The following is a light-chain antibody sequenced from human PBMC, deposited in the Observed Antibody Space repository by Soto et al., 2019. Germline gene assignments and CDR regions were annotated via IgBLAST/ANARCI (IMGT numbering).Light chain of an antibody. CDR3: QQYGSSPQIT. CDR1: QSVSSSY. CDR2: GAS. J-gene: IGKJ4*01. Sequence: EIVLTQSPGTPSLSPGERATLSCRASQSVSSSYLAWYQQKPGQAPRLLIYGASSRATGIPDRFSGSGSGTDFTLTISRLEPEDFAVYYCQQYGSSPQITFGGGTKVEIK. V-gene: IGKV3-20*01.